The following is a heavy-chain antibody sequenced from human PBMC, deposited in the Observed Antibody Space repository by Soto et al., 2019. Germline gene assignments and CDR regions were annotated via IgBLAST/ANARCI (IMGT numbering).Heavy chain of an antibody. Sequence: QLQLQESGSGLVKPSQTLSLTCTVSGGSFSSGDYSWSWIRQPPGKGLEWIGYIYHSGATYNNPSLKSRVTSSGDRSKNQCSLKLSSVTAADTAVYYCARSAYNYGMDVWGQGTTVTVSS. D-gene: IGHD2-2*02. CDR1: GGSFSSGDYS. CDR3: ARSAYNYGMDV. J-gene: IGHJ6*02. V-gene: IGHV4-30-2*01. CDR2: IYHSGAT.